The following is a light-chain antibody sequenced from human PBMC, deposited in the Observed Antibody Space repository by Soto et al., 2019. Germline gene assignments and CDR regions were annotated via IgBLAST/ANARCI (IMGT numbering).Light chain of an antibody. J-gene: IGKJ2*01. Sequence: DIVMTQSPLSLPVSPGEPASISCRSSQSLLHRNGYSSLDWYLQKPGQSPRLLIYLASTRASGVPDKFSASGSGTVFTLKISRVEAEDVGIYYCMQALHTPYSFGQGTKLEI. CDR1: QSLLHRNGYSS. V-gene: IGKV2-28*01. CDR2: LAS. CDR3: MQALHTPYS.